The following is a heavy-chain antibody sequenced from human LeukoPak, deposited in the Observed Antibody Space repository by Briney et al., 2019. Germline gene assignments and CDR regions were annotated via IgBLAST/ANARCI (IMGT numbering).Heavy chain of an antibody. Sequence: GGSLRLSCAASGFTFSSSAMSWVRQAPGKGLEWVSAVSNNGGYTYYADSVQGRFTIPRDNSKSTLCLQMNSLRAEDTAVYYCAKQLGYCSDGSCYFPYWGQGTLVTVSS. D-gene: IGHD2-15*01. V-gene: IGHV3-23*01. CDR3: AKQLGYCSDGSCYFPY. CDR2: VSNNGGYT. CDR1: GFTFSSSA. J-gene: IGHJ4*02.